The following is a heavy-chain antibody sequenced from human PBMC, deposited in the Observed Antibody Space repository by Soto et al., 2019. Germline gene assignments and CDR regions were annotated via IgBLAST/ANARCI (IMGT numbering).Heavy chain of an antibody. CDR1: GFTISGKKY. J-gene: IGHJ3*01. CDR3: ATWHEREHAYDV. V-gene: IGHV3-53*01. CDR2: LYDLDGS. Sequence: DVQLVESGGGLIQPGESLRLSCAACGFTISGKKYVAWVRQAPGKGLEWVSALYDLDGSFYAASVKGRFTTSSDSSKTTVYLQINDLRPDDTAVYYCATWHEREHAYDVWGQGTTVNVSS. D-gene: IGHD1-1*01.